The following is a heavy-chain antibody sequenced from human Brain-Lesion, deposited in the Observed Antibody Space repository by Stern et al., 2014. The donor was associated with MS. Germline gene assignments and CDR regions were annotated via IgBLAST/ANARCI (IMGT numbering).Heavy chain of an antibody. CDR3: ARGRVVPGFQYYATDV. D-gene: IGHD2-2*01. CDR1: GGSISSGGYY. J-gene: IGHJ6*02. V-gene: IGHV4-61*02. CDR2: IFKSGST. Sequence: VQLVESGPGLVKPSQTLSLSCTVSGGSISSGGYYWSWIRQPAGKGLEWIGRIFKSGSTSYTPSLKSRVPISIDTSKTQFSLRLNSMTAADTAVYYCARGRVVPGFQYYATDVWGQGTTVIVSS.